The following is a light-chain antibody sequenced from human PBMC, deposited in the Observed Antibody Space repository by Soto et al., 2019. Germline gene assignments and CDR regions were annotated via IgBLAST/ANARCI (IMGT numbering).Light chain of an antibody. Sequence: DIQMTQSPSSLSASVGDTVTITCQASQDITNHLNWYQHKPGKAPNLLIYDASHLETGVPSRFTGSGSGTYFTLSISSLQSDDIATSYCQKYDGVPQFGPGTRVDF. CDR2: DAS. J-gene: IGKJ3*01. CDR1: QDITNH. CDR3: QKYDGVPQ. V-gene: IGKV1-33*01.